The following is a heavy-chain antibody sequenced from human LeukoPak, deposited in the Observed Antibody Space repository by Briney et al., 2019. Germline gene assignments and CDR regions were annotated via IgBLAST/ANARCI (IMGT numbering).Heavy chain of an antibody. J-gene: IGHJ4*02. CDR3: ARVAGDRTYQIDY. V-gene: IGHV4-34*01. CDR2: INHSGST. D-gene: IGHD7-27*01. CDR1: GGSFSGYY. Sequence: SETLSLTCAVYGGSFSGYYWSWIRQPPGKGLEWIGEINHSGSTNYNPSLKSRVTISVDTSKNQFSLKLSSVTAADTAVYYCARVAGDRTYQIDYWGQGTLVTVSS.